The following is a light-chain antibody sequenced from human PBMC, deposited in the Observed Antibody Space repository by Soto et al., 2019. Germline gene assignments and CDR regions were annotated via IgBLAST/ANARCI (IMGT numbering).Light chain of an antibody. J-gene: IGLJ1*01. CDR2: DVS. Sequence: QYALTQPRSVSGSPGQSVTISCTGTSSDVGGYNYVSWYQQHPGKAPKVMIYDVSERPSGVPDRFSGSKSGNTASLTISGLQAEDEADYYCCSYAGSPRYVLGTGTKVTV. CDR3: CSYAGSPRYV. CDR1: SSDVGGYNY. V-gene: IGLV2-11*01.